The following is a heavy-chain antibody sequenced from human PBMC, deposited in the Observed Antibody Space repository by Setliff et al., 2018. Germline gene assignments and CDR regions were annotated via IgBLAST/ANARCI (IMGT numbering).Heavy chain of an antibody. CDR1: GDSLDSIAEGNQF. Sequence: SETLSLTCSVSGDSLDSIAEGNQFWGWIRQPAGKGLEWIANVYYSGSTYYNPSLESRVTMSVDTSKSQFSLNLYSVTAADTAVYYCARTSTGRYFDLWGRGTLVTVSS. J-gene: IGHJ2*01. CDR2: VYYSGST. D-gene: IGHD2-2*01. V-gene: IGHV4-39*07. CDR3: ARTSTGRYFDL.